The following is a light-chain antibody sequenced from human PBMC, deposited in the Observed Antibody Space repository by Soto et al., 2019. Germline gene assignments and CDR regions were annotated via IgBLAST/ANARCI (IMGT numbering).Light chain of an antibody. CDR3: HQRQSWPRT. CDR2: AAS. CDR1: QSLGSGY. V-gene: IGKV3D-20*02. J-gene: IGKJ1*01. Sequence: EIVLTQSPGTLSLYPGDRATLSCRTSQSLGSGYLAWYQQKPGQAPRILIYAASTRATGIPDRFSASGSGTDFTLTVSDVQPEDFALYYCHQRQSWPRTFGQGTKVDIK.